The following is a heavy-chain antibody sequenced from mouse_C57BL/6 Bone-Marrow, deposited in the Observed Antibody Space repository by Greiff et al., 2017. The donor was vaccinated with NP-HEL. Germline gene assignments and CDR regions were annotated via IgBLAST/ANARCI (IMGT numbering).Heavy chain of an antibody. V-gene: IGHV5-17*01. J-gene: IGHJ3*01. D-gene: IGHD2-3*01. CDR2: ISSGSSTI. Sequence: EVMLVESGGGLVKPGGSLKLSCAASGFTFSDYGMHWVRQAPEKGLEWVAYISSGSSTIYYADTVKGRFTISRDNAKNTLFLQMTSLRSEDTAMYYCARRWLLAWFAYWGQGTLVTVSA. CDR1: GFTFSDYG. CDR3: ARRWLLAWFAY.